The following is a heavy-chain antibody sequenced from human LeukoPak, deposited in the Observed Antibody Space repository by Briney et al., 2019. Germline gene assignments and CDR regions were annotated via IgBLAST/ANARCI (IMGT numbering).Heavy chain of an antibody. CDR2: IYSGGST. V-gene: IGHV3-53*01. CDR3: ATQDYYGSGSYTV. Sequence: GGSLRLSCAASGFTVSTNYMSWVRQAPGKGLEWVSVIYSGGSTHYADSVKGRFTISRDNAKNSLYLQMNSLRAEDTAVYHCATQDYYGSGSYTVWGQGTLVTVSS. D-gene: IGHD3-10*01. J-gene: IGHJ4*02. CDR1: GFTVSTNY.